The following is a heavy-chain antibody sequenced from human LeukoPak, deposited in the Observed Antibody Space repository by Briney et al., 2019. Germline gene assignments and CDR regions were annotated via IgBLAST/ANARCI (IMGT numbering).Heavy chain of an antibody. CDR3: ARLVRGVISSNWFDP. D-gene: IGHD3-10*01. CDR1: GGSISSYY. Sequence: SETLSLTCTVSGGSISSYYWSWLRQPPGKGLEWIGYIYYSGSTNYNPSLKSRVTISVDTSKNQFSLKLSSVTAADTAVYYCARLVRGVISSNWFDPWGQGTLVTVSS. V-gene: IGHV4-59*01. J-gene: IGHJ5*02. CDR2: IYYSGST.